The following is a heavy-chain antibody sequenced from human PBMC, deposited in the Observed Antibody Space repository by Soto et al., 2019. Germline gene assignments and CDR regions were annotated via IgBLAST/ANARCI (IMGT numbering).Heavy chain of an antibody. Sequence: QVQLVESGGGVVQPGRTLRLSCAASGFTFSSYGMHWVRQAPGKGLEWVAVIWYDGSNKYYADSVKGRFTISRDNSKNTLYLQMNSLRAEDTAVYYCARDWRSSSPWAFDYWGQGTLVTVSS. CDR2: IWYDGSNK. CDR1: GFTFSSYG. J-gene: IGHJ4*02. V-gene: IGHV3-33*01. CDR3: ARDWRSSSPWAFDY. D-gene: IGHD6-6*01.